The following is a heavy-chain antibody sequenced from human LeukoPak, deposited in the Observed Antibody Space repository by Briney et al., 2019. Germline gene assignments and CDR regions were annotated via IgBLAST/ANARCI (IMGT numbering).Heavy chain of an antibody. J-gene: IGHJ4*02. D-gene: IGHD6-13*01. CDR3: ARGRLKAAPDERYYFDC. Sequence: ASVKVSCMASGYIFTSYYMHWVRQAPGQGLEWMGIINASGGSTSYAQKFEGRVTMTRDMSTSTVYMELSSLRSEDTAVYYCARGRLKAAPDERYYFDCWGQGTLVTVSS. CDR1: GYIFTSYY. CDR2: INASGGST. V-gene: IGHV1-46*01.